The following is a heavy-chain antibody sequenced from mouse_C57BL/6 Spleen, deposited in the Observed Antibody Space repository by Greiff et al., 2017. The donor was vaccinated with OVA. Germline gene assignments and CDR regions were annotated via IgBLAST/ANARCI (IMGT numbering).Heavy chain of an antibody. D-gene: IGHD1-1*01. CDR2: SRNKANDYTT. CDR3: ARDDYYYGPFAY. V-gene: IGHV7-1*01. J-gene: IGHJ3*01. Sequence: EVQGVESGGGLVQSGRSLRLSCAPSGFTFSDFYMEWVRQAPGKGLEWIAASRNKANDYTTEYSASVKGRFIVSRDTSQSILYLQMNALRAEDTAIYYCARDDYYYGPFAYWGQGTLVTVSA. CDR1: GFTFSDFY.